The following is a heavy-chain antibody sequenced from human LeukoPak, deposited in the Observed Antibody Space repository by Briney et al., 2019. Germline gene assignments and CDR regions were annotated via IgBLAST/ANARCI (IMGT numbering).Heavy chain of an antibody. CDR1: GFTFSNYW. CDR3: AREEVHAFDI. V-gene: IGHV3-21*01. Sequence: GGSLRLSCAASGFTFSNYWMSWVRQAPGKGLEWVSSISSSSSYIYYADSVKGRFTISRDNAKNSLYLQMNSLRAEDTAVYYCAREEVHAFDIWGQGTMVTVSS. J-gene: IGHJ3*02. CDR2: ISSSSSYI.